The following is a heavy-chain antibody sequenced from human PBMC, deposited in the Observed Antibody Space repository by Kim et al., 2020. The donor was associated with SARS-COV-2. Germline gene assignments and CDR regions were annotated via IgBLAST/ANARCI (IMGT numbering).Heavy chain of an antibody. V-gene: IGHV4-34*01. CDR1: GGSFSGYY. Sequence: SETLSLTCAVYGGSFSGYYWSWIRQPPGKGLEWIGEINHSGSTNYNPYLKSRVTISVDTSKNQFSLKLSSVTAADTAVYYCARVLGRRNGHVGIAVAGYFDYWGQGTLVTVSS. CDR3: ARVLGRRNGHVGIAVAGYFDY. CDR2: INHSGST. D-gene: IGHD6-19*01. J-gene: IGHJ4*02.